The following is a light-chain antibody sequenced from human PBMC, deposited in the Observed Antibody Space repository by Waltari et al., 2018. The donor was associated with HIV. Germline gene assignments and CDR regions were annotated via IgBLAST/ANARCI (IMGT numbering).Light chain of an antibody. J-gene: IGLJ1*01. V-gene: IGLV2-23*02. CDR3: CSCPRSGIRYV. Sequence: QSALTQPASVSGSPGQSITISCTGTSSNVGSDDLVSWYQQHPGEAPKLIIYEVTKRPSGVSNRFSGSESGNTASLTLSGLQAEDEADYYCCSCPRSGIRYVFGTGTKVTVL. CDR2: EVT. CDR1: SSNVGSDDL.